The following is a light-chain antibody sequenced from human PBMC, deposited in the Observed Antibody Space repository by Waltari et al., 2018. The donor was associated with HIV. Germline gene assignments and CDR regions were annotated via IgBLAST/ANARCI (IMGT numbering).Light chain of an antibody. CDR3: QSYDKVLGSVV. CDR2: GYN. V-gene: IGLV1-40*01. Sequence: QSVLTQPPSVSGAPGQRVTISCTGNSSNVGADYDVNWFQKLPGVTPKLLIYGYNYRHSGVPERFSASRSDSSGSLTIAELQAEDEADYHCQSYDKVLGSVVFGGGTTLTVL. J-gene: IGLJ2*01. CDR1: SSNVGADYD.